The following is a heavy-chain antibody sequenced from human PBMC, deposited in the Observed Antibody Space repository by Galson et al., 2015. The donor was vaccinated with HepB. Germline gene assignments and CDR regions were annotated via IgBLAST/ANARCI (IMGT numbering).Heavy chain of an antibody. CDR1: GYTFTGYY. Sequence: SVKVSCKASGYTFTGYYMHWVRQAPGQGLEWMGWINPNSGGTNYAQKFQGRVTMTRDTSISTAYMELSRLRSDDTAVYYCAREVGVGRFGELSEFDYWGQGTLVTVSS. V-gene: IGHV1-2*02. CDR2: INPNSGGT. CDR3: AREVGVGRFGELSEFDY. D-gene: IGHD3-10*01. J-gene: IGHJ4*02.